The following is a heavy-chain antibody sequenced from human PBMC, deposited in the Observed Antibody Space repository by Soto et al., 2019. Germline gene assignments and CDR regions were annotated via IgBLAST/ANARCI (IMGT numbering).Heavy chain of an antibody. J-gene: IGHJ4*01. CDR1: GFTVSSYG. D-gene: IGHD1-1*01. V-gene: IGHV3-30*03. CDR2: ISYDGSNK. Sequence: QVQLVESGGVVVQPGRSLRLSCAASGFTVSSYGMHWVRQAPGKGLEWVAVISYDGSNKYYAESVKGRFTISRDNSKNTLSMQMSSLRAEDTAVYYIAITTTTTPRDYWGHGTLVTGSS. CDR3: AITTTTTPRDY.